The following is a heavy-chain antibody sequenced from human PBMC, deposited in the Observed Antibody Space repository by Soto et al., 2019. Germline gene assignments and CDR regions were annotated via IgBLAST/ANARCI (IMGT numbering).Heavy chain of an antibody. CDR2: IYYSGST. D-gene: IGHD3-22*01. CDR3: ARQAVGYYEHRVFDY. J-gene: IGHJ4*02. CDR1: GGSISSYY. V-gene: IGHV4-59*08. Sequence: SETLSLTCTVSGGSISSYYWSWIRQPPGKGLEWIGYIYYSGSTNYNPSLKSRVTISVDTSKNQFSLKLSSVTAAGTAVYYCARQAVGYYEHRVFDYWGQGTLVTVSS.